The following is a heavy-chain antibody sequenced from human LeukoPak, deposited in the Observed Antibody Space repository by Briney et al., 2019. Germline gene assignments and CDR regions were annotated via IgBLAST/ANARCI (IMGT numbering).Heavy chain of an antibody. CDR2: IRSTAYGATT. Sequence: GGSLRLSCTASGFIFGDYAMSWVRQAPEKGLEWVAFIRSTAYGATTEYAASVKDRFTISRDDSKRIAYLQMNSLKTDDTAVYYCTRGDYGDYYDLDYWGQGTLVTVSS. V-gene: IGHV3-49*04. J-gene: IGHJ4*02. D-gene: IGHD4-17*01. CDR1: GFIFGDYA. CDR3: TRGDYGDYYDLDY.